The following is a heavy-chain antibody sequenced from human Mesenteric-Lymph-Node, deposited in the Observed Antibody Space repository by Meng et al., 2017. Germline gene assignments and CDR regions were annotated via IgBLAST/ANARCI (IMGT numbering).Heavy chain of an antibody. J-gene: IGHJ4*02. Sequence: GSLRLSCAVSGYSISSGYYWGWIRQPPGKGLEWIGSIYHSGSTYYNPSLKSRVTISVDTSKNQFSLKLSSVTAADTAVYYCAREVRRGYSYGNFDYWGQGTLVTVSS. D-gene: IGHD5-18*01. CDR2: IYHSGST. CDR3: AREVRRGYSYGNFDY. CDR1: GYSISSGYY. V-gene: IGHV4-38-2*02.